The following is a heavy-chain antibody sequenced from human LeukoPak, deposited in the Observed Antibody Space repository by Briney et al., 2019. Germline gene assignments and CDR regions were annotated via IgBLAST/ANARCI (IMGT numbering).Heavy chain of an antibody. J-gene: IGHJ4*02. D-gene: IGHD3-22*01. V-gene: IGHV4-61*01. CDR2: IYYSGST. CDR1: GGSVSSGSYC. Sequence: SETLSLTCTVSGGSVSSGSYCWSWIRQPPGKGLEWIGYIYYSGSTNYNPSLKSRVTISADTSKNQFSLRLSSVTAADTAVYYCARVGGSGYYFTRSPFDYWGQGTLVTVSS. CDR3: ARVGGSGYYFTRSPFDY.